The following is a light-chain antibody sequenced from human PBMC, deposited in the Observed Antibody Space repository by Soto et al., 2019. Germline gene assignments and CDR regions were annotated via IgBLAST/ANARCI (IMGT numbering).Light chain of an antibody. CDR1: NIGGKS. J-gene: IGLJ1*01. Sequence: SYELTQTSSVSVAPGQTARISCGGNNIGGKSVHWYQQKPGQAPVVVVYDDSDRPSGITERFSGSNSVNTATLTISRVEAGDEADYHCQVWDDNSDHHVFGTGTKVTVL. V-gene: IGLV3-21*02. CDR2: DDS. CDR3: QVWDDNSDHHV.